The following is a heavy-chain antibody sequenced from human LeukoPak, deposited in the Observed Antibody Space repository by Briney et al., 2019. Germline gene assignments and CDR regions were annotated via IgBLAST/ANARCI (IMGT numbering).Heavy chain of an antibody. CDR2: ISSSSSYI. Sequence: GGSLRLSCAASGFTFSSYSMNWVRQAPGKGLEWVSSISSSSSYIYYADSVKGRFTISRDNAKNSLYLQMNSLRAEDTAVYYCARDPPSSSWHSIDNYWGQGTLVTVSS. CDR3: ARDPPSSSWHSIDNY. D-gene: IGHD6-13*01. V-gene: IGHV3-21*01. J-gene: IGHJ4*02. CDR1: GFTFSSYS.